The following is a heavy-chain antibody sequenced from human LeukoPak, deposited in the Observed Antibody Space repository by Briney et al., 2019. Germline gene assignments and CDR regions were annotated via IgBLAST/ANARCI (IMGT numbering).Heavy chain of an antibody. Sequence: GGSLRLSCAASGFTFSNFAMTWVRQAPGKGLDGVSGLYGVGDVPYYADSLNGRFPISRDYAQKTLYLQMNSRRAEDTAVYYCAKARGPAATHPEYRGQGTLVTVSS. J-gene: IGHJ4*02. CDR1: GFTFSNFA. CDR3: AKARGPAATHPEY. V-gene: IGHV3-23*01. CDR2: LYGVGDVP. D-gene: IGHD6-25*01.